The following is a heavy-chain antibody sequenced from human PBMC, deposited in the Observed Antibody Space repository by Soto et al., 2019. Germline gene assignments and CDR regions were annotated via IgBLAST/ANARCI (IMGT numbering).Heavy chain of an antibody. Sequence: PGGSLRLSCAASGFTFSTYSMNWVRQAPGKGLERVSYISSSSSTIFYTDTVKGRFTISRDDSKKKLYLEMSSLRVDDTAVYYCVREDSFRDSSAPWGQGTLVTVSS. CDR1: GFTFSTYS. J-gene: IGHJ5*02. CDR2: ISSSSSTI. D-gene: IGHD3-22*01. V-gene: IGHV3-48*01. CDR3: VREDSFRDSSAP.